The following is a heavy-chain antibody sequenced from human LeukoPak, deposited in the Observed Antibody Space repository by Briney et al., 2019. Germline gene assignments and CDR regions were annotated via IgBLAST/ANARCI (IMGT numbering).Heavy chain of an antibody. V-gene: IGHV3-33*06. CDR3: AKDLNYYYMDV. J-gene: IGHJ6*03. CDR2: IWYDGSNK. CDR1: GFTFSSYG. Sequence: GGSLRLSCAASGFTFSSYGMHWVRQAPGKGLEWVAVIWYDGSNKYYADSVKGRFTISRDNSKNTLYLQMNSLRAEDTAVYYCAKDLNYYYMDVWGKGTPVIVSS.